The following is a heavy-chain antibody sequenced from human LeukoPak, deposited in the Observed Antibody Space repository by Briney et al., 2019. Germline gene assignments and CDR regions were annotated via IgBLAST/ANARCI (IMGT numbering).Heavy chain of an antibody. V-gene: IGHV3-7*01. CDR1: GFTFSSCW. J-gene: IGHJ4*02. D-gene: IGHD3-10*01. Sequence: PGGSLRLSCAASGFTFSSCWMSWVRQAPGKGLEWVANIRQDGSDKYYVDPVKGRFTISRDNAKNTLYLQMNSLRAEDTAVYYCARAMGDWGQGTLVTVSS. CDR2: IRQDGSDK. CDR3: ARAMGD.